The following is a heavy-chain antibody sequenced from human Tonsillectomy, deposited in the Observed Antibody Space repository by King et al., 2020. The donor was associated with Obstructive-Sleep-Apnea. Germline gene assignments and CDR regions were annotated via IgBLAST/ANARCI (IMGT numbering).Heavy chain of an antibody. D-gene: IGHD4-17*01. J-gene: IGHJ4*02. Sequence: VQLVESGGGVVQPGRSLRLSCAASGFTFSSYSMHWVRQAPGRGLEGVSVISYDGINKDYADSVKGRFTISRDNSKNTLYLQMNSPSAEETAVYFCVGDASPPPTIYGDYPDYWGQGTLVTVSS. CDR3: VGDASPPPTIYGDYPDY. CDR1: GFTFSSYS. CDR2: ISYDGINK. V-gene: IGHV3-30*04.